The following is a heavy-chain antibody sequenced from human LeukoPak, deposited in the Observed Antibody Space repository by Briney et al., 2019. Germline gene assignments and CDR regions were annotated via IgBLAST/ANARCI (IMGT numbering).Heavy chain of an antibody. D-gene: IGHD6-13*01. CDR3: ATDRGIAAAGALGY. J-gene: IGHJ4*02. CDR1: GYTFTDYY. CDR2: VDPEDGET. V-gene: IGHV1-69-2*01. Sequence: ASVKVSCKVSGYTFTDYYMHWVQQAPGKGLEWMGLVDPEDGETIYAEKFQGRVTITADTSTDTAYMELSSLRSEDTAVYYCATDRGIAAAGALGYWGQGTLVTVSS.